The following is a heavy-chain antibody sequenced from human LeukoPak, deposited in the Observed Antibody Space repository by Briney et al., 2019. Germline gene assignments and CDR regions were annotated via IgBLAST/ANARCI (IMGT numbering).Heavy chain of an antibody. CDR2: INHSGST. J-gene: IGHJ5*02. D-gene: IGHD3-10*01. V-gene: IGHV4-34*01. CDR1: GGSFSGYY. CDR3: ARRRITMVRGVYWFDP. Sequence: PSETLSLTCAVYGGSFSGYYWSWIRQPPGKGLEWIGEINHSGSTNYNPSLKSRVTISVDTSKNQFSLKLSSVTAADTAAYYCARRRITMVRGVYWFDPWGQGTLVTVSS.